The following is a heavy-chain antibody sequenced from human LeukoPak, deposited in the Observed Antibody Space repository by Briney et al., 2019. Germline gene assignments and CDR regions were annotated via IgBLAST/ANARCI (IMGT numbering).Heavy chain of an antibody. J-gene: IGHJ6*03. D-gene: IGHD2-15*01. CDR1: GGSISSYY. CDR3: ARTPYCSGGSCYSRTQTYYYYYMDV. Sequence: PSETLSLTCTVSGGSISSYYWSWIRQPPGKGLEWIGEINHSGSTNYNPSLKSRVTISVDTSKNQFSLKLSSVTAADTAVYYCARTPYCSGGSCYSRTQTYYYYYMDVWGKGTTVTISS. V-gene: IGHV4-34*01. CDR2: INHSGST.